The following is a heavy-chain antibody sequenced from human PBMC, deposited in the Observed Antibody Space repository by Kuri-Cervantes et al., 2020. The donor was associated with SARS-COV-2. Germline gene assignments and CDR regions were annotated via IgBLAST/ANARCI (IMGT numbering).Heavy chain of an antibody. D-gene: IGHD3-3*01. Sequence: GESLKISCAASGFTFSSYSMSWVRQAPGKGLEWVGFIRSKAYGGTTEYAASVKGRFTISRDDSKSIAYLQMNSLKTEDTAVYYCTRYDFWSGYYLDYWGREPWSPSPQ. CDR1: GFTFSSYS. CDR3: TRYDFWSGYYLDY. CDR2: IRSKAYGGTT. J-gene: IGHJ4*02. V-gene: IGHV3-49*04.